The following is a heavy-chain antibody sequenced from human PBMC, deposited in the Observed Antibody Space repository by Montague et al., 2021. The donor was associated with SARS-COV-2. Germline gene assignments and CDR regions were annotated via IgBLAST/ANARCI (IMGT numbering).Heavy chain of an antibody. CDR2: IYSGGST. J-gene: IGHJ4*02. CDR3: ARDRGGNYYFDY. Sequence: SLRLSCSASGFTVSSNYMSWVRRAPGKGLEWVSVIYSGGSTYYADSVKGRFTISRDNSKNTLYLQMNSLRAEDTAVYYCARDRGGNYYFDYWGQGTLVTVSS. D-gene: IGHD1-7*01. V-gene: IGHV3-53*01. CDR1: GFTVSSNY.